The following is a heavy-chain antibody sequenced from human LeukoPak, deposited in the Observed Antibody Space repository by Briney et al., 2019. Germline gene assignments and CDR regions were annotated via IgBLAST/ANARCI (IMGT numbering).Heavy chain of an antibody. CDR2: ISGSGSAT. D-gene: IGHD3-10*01. CDR1: GFTFSSYT. Sequence: GGSLRLSCAASGFTFSSYTMTWVRQAPGKGLEWVSAISGSGSATYYTDSVKGRFTISRDNSKNTLYLQMNSLRAEDTAVYYCGGSNYLYWGQGTLVTVSS. CDR3: GGSNYLY. V-gene: IGHV3-23*01. J-gene: IGHJ4*02.